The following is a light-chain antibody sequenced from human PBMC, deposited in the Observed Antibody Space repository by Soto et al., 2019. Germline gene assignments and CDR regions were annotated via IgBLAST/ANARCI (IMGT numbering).Light chain of an antibody. CDR2: AAS. V-gene: IGKV1-39*01. CDR3: QQYGTSPPLT. Sequence: IQMTQSPSSLSASVGDRFTITCRASQSISSYLNWYQQKPGKAPELLIYAASSLQSGVPSRFSGSGSATDFTLTISRLEPEDFAVYYCQQYGTSPPLTFGGGTKVDIK. CDR1: QSISSY. J-gene: IGKJ4*01.